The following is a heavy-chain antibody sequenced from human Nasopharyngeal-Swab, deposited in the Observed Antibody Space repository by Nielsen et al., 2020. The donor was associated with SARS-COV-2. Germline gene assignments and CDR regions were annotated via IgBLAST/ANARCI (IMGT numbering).Heavy chain of an antibody. CDR3: ARAGSWYPKASYYYGMDV. CDR1: GSTFTNYD. V-gene: IGHV1-3*01. CDR2: INAGNGNT. Sequence: ASLKVSCKASGSTFTNYDISWVRQAPGQGLEWMGWINAGNGNTKYSQKFQGRVTITRDTSASTAYMELSSLRSEDTAVYYCARAGSWYPKASYYYGMDVWGQGTTVTVSS. D-gene: IGHD6-13*01. J-gene: IGHJ6*02.